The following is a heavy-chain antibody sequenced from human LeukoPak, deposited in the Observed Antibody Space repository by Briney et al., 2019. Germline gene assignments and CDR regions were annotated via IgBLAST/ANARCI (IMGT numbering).Heavy chain of an antibody. CDR2: INQDGSEK. D-gene: IGHD3-3*01. CDR3: ARGNKARSGYYYDYYYGMDV. CDR1: GFTFSSYW. V-gene: IGHV3-7*03. J-gene: IGHJ6*02. Sequence: GGSLRLSCAASGFTFSSYWMNWVRQAPGKGLEWVANINQDGSEKYYVDSVKGRFTISRDNAKNSLYLQMNSLRAEDTAVYYCARGNKARSGYYYDYYYGMDVWGQGTTVTVSS.